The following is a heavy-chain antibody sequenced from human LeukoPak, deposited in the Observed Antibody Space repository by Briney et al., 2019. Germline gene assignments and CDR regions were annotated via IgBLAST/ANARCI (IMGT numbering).Heavy chain of an antibody. CDR2: INHGGST. V-gene: IGHV4-34*01. D-gene: IGHD3-22*01. CDR1: GGSFSGYY. Sequence: SETLSLTCAVYGGSFSGYYWSWIRQPPGKGLEWMGEINHGGSTNYNPSLKSRVTISVDTSKNQFSLKLSSVTAADTAVYYCARGLRYYYESSGPHYYFDYWGQGTLVTVSS. J-gene: IGHJ4*02. CDR3: ARGLRYYYESSGPHYYFDY.